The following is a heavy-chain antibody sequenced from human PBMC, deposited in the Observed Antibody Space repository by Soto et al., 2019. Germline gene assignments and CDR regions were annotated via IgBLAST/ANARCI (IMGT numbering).Heavy chain of an antibody. CDR3: ARERIAAADY. CDR2: LNHTGST. Sequence: QVQLQPWGAGLLKPSETLSLTCAVYGGSFSGYYWSWIRQPPGKGLEWSAELNHTGSTNYNPSSTSRVPISVDTSKNQFSLKLSSVTAADKAVYYCARERIAAADYWGQGTLVTVSS. J-gene: IGHJ4*02. V-gene: IGHV4-34*01. D-gene: IGHD6-13*01. CDR1: GGSFSGYY.